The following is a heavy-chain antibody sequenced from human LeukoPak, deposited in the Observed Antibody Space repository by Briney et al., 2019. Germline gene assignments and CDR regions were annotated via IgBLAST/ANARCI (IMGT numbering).Heavy chain of an antibody. CDR3: VKGWYDNHFDY. CDR2: INPNSGGT. J-gene: IGHJ4*02. Sequence: ASVKVSCKASGYTFTGYYMHWVRQAPGQGLEWMGWINPNSGGTSNAQKFQSRVTMTRDTSISTAYMDLSRLRYDDRAAYYCVKGWYDNHFDYWGQGTLVTVSS. CDR1: GYTFTGYY. D-gene: IGHD6-19*01. V-gene: IGHV1-2*02.